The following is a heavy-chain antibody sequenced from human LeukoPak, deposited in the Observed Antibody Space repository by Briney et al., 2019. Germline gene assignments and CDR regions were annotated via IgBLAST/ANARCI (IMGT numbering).Heavy chain of an antibody. J-gene: IGHJ4*02. D-gene: IGHD6-13*01. CDR2: IYYSGST. CDR1: GVSVSSGSYY. CDR3: ARAKGNSWYPYYFDY. Sequence: SETLSLTCTVSGVSVSSGSYYWSWLRQPPGKGLEWIGYIYYSGSTNYNPSLKSRITISVDTSKNQFSLKLSSVTAADTAVYYCARAKGNSWYPYYFDYWGQGTLVTVSS. V-gene: IGHV4-61*01.